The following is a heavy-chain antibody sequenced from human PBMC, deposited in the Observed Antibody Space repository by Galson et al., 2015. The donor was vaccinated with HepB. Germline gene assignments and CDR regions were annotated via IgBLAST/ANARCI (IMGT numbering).Heavy chain of an antibody. J-gene: IGHJ4*02. Sequence: SLRLSCAASGFTFSSYGMHWVRQAPGKGLEWVALIWYDGSNQYYADSVKGRFTISRDNSKNTLYLQMNSLRADDTAVYYCARELLWFEKLYYFDYWGQGTLVTVSS. CDR2: IWYDGSNQ. V-gene: IGHV3-33*08. CDR3: ARELLWFEKLYYFDY. D-gene: IGHD3-10*01. CDR1: GFTFSSYG.